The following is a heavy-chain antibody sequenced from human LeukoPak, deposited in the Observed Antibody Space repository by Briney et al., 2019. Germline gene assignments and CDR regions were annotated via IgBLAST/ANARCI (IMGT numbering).Heavy chain of an antibody. J-gene: IGHJ4*02. D-gene: IGHD6-13*01. Sequence: SSETLSLTCTVSGGSISSYYWSWIRQPPGKGLEWIGYIYYSGSTHYNPSLKSRVTISLDASKNQFSLNLSSVTAEDTAIYYCARRVAIAGIFDYWAREPWSPSPQ. CDR2: IYYSGST. CDR3: ARRVAIAGIFDY. CDR1: GGSISSYY. V-gene: IGHV4-59*01.